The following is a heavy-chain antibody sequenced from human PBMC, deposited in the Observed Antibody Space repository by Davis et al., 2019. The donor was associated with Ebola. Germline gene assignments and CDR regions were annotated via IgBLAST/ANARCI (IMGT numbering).Heavy chain of an antibody. CDR1: GGSVSSGSYY. CDR3: ARIHAYCGGDCYPFDY. Sequence: SETLSLTCTVSGGSVSSGSYYWSWIRQPPGKGLEWIGYIYYSGSTNYNPSLKSRVTISVDTSKNQFSLKLSSVTAADTAVYYCARIHAYCGGDCYPFDYWGQGTLVTVSS. CDR2: IYYSGST. J-gene: IGHJ4*02. D-gene: IGHD2-21*02. V-gene: IGHV4-61*01.